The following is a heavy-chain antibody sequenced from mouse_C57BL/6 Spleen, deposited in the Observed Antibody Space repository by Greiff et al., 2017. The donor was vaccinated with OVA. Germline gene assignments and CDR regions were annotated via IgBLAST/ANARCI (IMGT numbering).Heavy chain of an antibody. J-gene: IGHJ2*01. CDR2: INPNNGGT. CDR1: GYTFTDYY. D-gene: IGHD1-1*01. V-gene: IGHV1-26*01. Sequence: EVQLQQSGPELVKPGASVKISCTASGYTFTDYYMNWVKQSHGKSLEWIGDINPNNGGTSYNQKFKGKATLTVDKSSSTAYMELRSLTSEDSAVYYYARATTVVVDYWGQGTTLTVSS. CDR3: ARATTVVVDY.